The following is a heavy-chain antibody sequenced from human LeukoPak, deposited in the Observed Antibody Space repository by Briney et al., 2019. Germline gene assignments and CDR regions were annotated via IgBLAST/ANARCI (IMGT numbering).Heavy chain of an antibody. Sequence: GGSLRLSCTASGFTFSNHGMDWVRQAPGKGLEWVSGISPSGDITYYADSVKGRFTISRDNSKNTLYLQMNSLRAEDTAVYYCAKRKRAFGGVIVYWYFDLWGRGTLVTVSS. J-gene: IGHJ2*01. CDR3: AKRKRAFGGVIVYWYFDL. D-gene: IGHD3-16*02. V-gene: IGHV3-23*01. CDR1: GFTFSNHG. CDR2: ISPSGDIT.